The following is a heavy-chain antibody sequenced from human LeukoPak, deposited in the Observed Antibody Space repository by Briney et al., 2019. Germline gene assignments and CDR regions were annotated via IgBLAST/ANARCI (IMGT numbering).Heavy chain of an antibody. CDR1: GYTFTGYY. CDR2: INPNSGGT. J-gene: IGHJ6*03. D-gene: IGHD6-13*01. V-gene: IGHV1-2*02. CDR3: ARSPSDSSSWYSYMDV. Sequence: ASVRVSCKASGYTFTGYYMHWVRQAPGQGLEWMGWINPNSGGTNYAQKFQGRVTMTRDTSISTAYMELSRLRSDDTAVYYCARSPSDSSSWYSYMDVWGKGTTVTVSS.